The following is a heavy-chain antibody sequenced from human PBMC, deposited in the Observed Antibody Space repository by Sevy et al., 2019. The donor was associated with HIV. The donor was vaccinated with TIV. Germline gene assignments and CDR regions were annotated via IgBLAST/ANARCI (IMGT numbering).Heavy chain of an antibody. CDR1: GFTFSYFS. Sequence: GGSLRLSCAASGFTFSYFSMHWVRQAPGKGLERVATISYDGSNEHYADSVKGRFTISRDNSKNALYLQMNSLRARDTAVYSCALERLSSDVAEYFENWGQGTLVTVSS. CDR2: ISYDGSNE. CDR3: ALERLSSDVAEYFEN. V-gene: IGHV3-30-3*01. D-gene: IGHD1-1*01. J-gene: IGHJ1*01.